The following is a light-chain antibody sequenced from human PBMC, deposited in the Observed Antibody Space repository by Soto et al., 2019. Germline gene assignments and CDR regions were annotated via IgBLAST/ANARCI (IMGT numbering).Light chain of an antibody. J-gene: IGLJ1*01. CDR1: SSDVGGYNY. CDR3: SSYTSSSTPYV. Sequence: SVLTKPASVSGAAGQSITISCTGTSSDVGGYNYVSWYQQHPVKAPKLMIYDVTNRPSGVSDRFSGSKSGNTASLTISGLQAEDEADYYCSSYTSSSTPYVFGTGTKVTVL. CDR2: DVT. V-gene: IGLV2-14*01.